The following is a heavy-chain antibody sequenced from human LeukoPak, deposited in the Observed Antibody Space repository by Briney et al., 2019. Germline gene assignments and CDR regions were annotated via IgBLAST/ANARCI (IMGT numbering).Heavy chain of an antibody. CDR1: GFTFSRYT. J-gene: IGHJ6*02. Sequence: GGSLRLSCAASGFTFSRYTIHWVRQAPGKGLEWVAVLSYAGIDNYADSVKGRFTISRDNSKNTLYLQMNSLRAEDTAVYYCAKWDFDWHAVGDVWGQGTTVTVSS. CDR3: AKWDFDWHAVGDV. D-gene: IGHD3-9*01. CDR2: LSYAGID. V-gene: IGHV3-30*04.